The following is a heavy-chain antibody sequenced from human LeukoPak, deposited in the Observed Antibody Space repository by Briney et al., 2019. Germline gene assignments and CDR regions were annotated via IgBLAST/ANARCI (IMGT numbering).Heavy chain of an antibody. CDR1: GFTFSSYW. D-gene: IGHD4-17*01. Sequence: GWCLRLSCAASGFTFSSYWMGWVRLAPGEGLEWVANVKQDGTEKYYMDSVKGRFSISRDNAKNSLYLQTNSLRVEDTAVYYCARDVTVTTDNSFDPWGQGTLVTVSA. CDR3: ARDVTVTTDNSFDP. J-gene: IGHJ5*02. CDR2: VKQDGTEK. V-gene: IGHV3-7*01.